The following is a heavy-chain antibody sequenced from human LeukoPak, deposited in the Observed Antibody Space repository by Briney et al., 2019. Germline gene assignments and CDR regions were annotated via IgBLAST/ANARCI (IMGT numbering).Heavy chain of an antibody. CDR1: GFIFSSYA. CDR3: AKGQKWELPLDY. CDR2: ISVSGGST. V-gene: IGHV3-23*01. J-gene: IGHJ4*02. D-gene: IGHD1-26*01. Sequence: GGSLRLSCAASGFIFSSYAMSWVRQAPGKGLDWVSAISVSGGSTYYADSVKGRFTISRDNSKNTLCLQMNSLRAEDTAVYYCAKGQKWELPLDYWGQGTLVTVSS.